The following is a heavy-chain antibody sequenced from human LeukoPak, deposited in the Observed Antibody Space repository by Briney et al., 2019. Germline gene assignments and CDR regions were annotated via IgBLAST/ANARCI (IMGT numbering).Heavy chain of an antibody. CDR2: ISGSGGST. CDR3: AARTLTLFNWNDRGGLDI. CDR1: GFTFSSYA. J-gene: IGHJ3*02. D-gene: IGHD1-20*01. V-gene: IGHV3-23*01. Sequence: GSLRLSCAASGFTFSSYAMSWVRQAPGKGLEWVSAISGSGGSTYYADSVKGRFTISRDNSKNSLYLQMNSLRAEDTAVYYCAARTLTLFNWNDRGGLDIWGQGTMVTVSS.